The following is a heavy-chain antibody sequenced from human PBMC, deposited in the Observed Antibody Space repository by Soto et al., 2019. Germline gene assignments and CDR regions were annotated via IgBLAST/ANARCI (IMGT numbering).Heavy chain of an antibody. D-gene: IGHD4-4*01. V-gene: IGHV3-72*01. J-gene: IGHJ4*02. CDR1: GFTFSDHY. CDR3: ARGNRAFDY. CDR2: IRNKANSYTT. Sequence: GGSLRLSCSASGFTFSDHYMDWVRQAPGRGLEWVGRIRNKANSYTTEYAASVKGRFTISRDDSKNSLYLQMNSLKTEDTAVYYYARGNRAFDYWGQGTLVTVSS.